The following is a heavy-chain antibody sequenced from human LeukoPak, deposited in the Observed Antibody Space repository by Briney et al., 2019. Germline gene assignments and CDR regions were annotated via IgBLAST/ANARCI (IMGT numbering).Heavy chain of an antibody. CDR3: AREGGYCSSTSCYTLDY. CDR2: IYYSGST. J-gene: IGHJ4*02. CDR1: GGSISSGDYY. D-gene: IGHD2-2*02. V-gene: IGHV4-30-4*01. Sequence: SETLSLTCTVSGGSISSGDYYWSWIRQPPGKGLEWIGYIYYSGSTYYNPSLKSRVTISVDTSKNQFSLKLSSVTAADTAVYYCAREGGYCSSTSCYTLDYWGQGTLVTVSS.